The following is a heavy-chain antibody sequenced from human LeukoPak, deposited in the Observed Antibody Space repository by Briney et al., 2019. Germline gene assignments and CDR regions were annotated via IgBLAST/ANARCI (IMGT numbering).Heavy chain of an antibody. V-gene: IGHV1-2*02. CDR2: INPNSGGT. Sequence: ASVKVSCKASGYTFTGYYMHWVRQAPGQGLEWMGWINPNSGGTNYAQKFQGRVTMTRDTSISTAYMELSRLRSDDTAVYYCARAIQRFGDAFDIWGQGTMVTVSS. J-gene: IGHJ3*02. CDR3: ARAIQRFGDAFDI. D-gene: IGHD3-10*01. CDR1: GYTFTGYY.